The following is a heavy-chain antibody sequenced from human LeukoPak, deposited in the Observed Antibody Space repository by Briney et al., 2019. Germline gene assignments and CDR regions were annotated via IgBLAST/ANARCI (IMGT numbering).Heavy chain of an antibody. D-gene: IGHD3-10*01. V-gene: IGHV4-4*07. CDR2: IYTSGSP. CDR3: AREGGAPGAFDI. CDR1: GGSISSYY. Sequence: SETLSLTCTVSGGSISSYYWSWIRQPAGKGLEWIGRIYTSGSPNYNPSLKSRVTISVDTSKNQFSLKLSSVTAADTAVYYCAREGGAPGAFDIWGQGTMVTVSS. J-gene: IGHJ3*02.